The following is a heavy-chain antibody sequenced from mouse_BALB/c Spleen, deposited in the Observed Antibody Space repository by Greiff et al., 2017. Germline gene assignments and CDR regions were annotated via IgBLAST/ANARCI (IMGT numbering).Heavy chain of an antibody. Sequence: VQLKESGPGLVQPSQSLSITCTVSGFSLTSYGVHWVRQSPGKGLEWLGVIWSGGSTDYNAAFISRLSISKDNSKSQVFFKMNSLQADDTAIYYCARNYRYDCYAMDYWGQGTSVTVSS. D-gene: IGHD2-14*01. J-gene: IGHJ4*01. CDR1: GFSLTSYG. V-gene: IGHV2-4-1*01. CDR2: IWSGGST. CDR3: ARNYRYDCYAMDY.